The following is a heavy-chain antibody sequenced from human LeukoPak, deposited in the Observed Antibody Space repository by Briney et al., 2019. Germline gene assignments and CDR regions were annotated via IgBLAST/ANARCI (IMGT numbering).Heavy chain of an antibody. V-gene: IGHV3-21*01. CDR2: ISSSSSYI. D-gene: IGHD1-1*01. CDR3: AREGRRTGAFDI. CDR1: GFTFSSYS. Sequence: PGGSLILSCAASGFTFSSYSMNWVRQAPGKGLEWVSSISSSSSYIYYADSVKGRFTISRDNAKNSLYLQMNSLRAEDTAVYYCAREGRRTGAFDIWGQGTMVTVSS. J-gene: IGHJ3*02.